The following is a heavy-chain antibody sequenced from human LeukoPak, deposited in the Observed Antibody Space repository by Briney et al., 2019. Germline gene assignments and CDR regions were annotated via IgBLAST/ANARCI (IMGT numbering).Heavy chain of an antibody. J-gene: IGHJ3*02. CDR1: GYTLTELS. CDR2: FDPEAGET. Sequence: ASVKVSCKVSGYTLTELSIHWVRQAPGKGLEGMGGFDPEAGETIYAQNFQGRVTMTEDTSTYTSYMELYSLRSEDTAVYYCATDDDSSGFALYAFNIWGQGTMVTVSS. V-gene: IGHV1-24*01. D-gene: IGHD3-22*01. CDR3: ATDDDSSGFALYAFNI.